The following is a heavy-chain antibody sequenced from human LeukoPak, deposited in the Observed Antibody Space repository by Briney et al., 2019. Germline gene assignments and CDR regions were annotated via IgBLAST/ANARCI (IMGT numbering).Heavy chain of an antibody. V-gene: IGHV1-69*05. CDR2: IIPIFGTA. J-gene: IGHJ2*01. D-gene: IGHD2-8*01. CDR1: GGTFSSYA. Sequence: SVKVSCKASGGTFSSYAISWVRQAPGQGLEWMGGIIPIFGTANYAQKFQGRVTITTDESTSTAYMELSSLRSKDTAVYYCAREGYCTNGVCLGEFFDLWGRGTLVTVSS. CDR3: AREGYCTNGVCLGEFFDL.